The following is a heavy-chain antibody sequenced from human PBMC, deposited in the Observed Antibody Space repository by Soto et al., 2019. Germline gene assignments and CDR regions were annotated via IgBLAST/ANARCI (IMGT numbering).Heavy chain of an antibody. CDR3: ARGGPYTSSWFYYFDY. CDR2: INPSGGST. Sequence: GPSVKVSCKASGYTLHWVRQAPGQGLEWMGIINPSGGSTSYAQKFQGRVTMTRDTSTSTVYMEVSSLRSEDTAVYYCARGGPYTSSWFYYFDYWGQGTLVTVSS. D-gene: IGHD6-13*01. J-gene: IGHJ4*02. V-gene: IGHV1-46*01. CDR1: GYTL.